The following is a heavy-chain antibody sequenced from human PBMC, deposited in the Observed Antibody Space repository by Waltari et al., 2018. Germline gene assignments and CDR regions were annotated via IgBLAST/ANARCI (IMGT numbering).Heavy chain of an antibody. CDR3: ARELGSSWSPYNWFDP. D-gene: IGHD6-13*01. V-gene: IGHV4-59*01. J-gene: IGHJ5*02. CDR1: GGSIGSYY. CDR2: IYYSGST. Sequence: QVQLQESGPGLVKPSETLSLTCTVSGGSIGSYYWSWIRPPPGKGLEWIGYIYYSGSTNYNPSLKSRVTISVDTSKNQFSLKLSSVTAADTAVYYCARELGSSWSPYNWFDPWGQGTLVTVSS.